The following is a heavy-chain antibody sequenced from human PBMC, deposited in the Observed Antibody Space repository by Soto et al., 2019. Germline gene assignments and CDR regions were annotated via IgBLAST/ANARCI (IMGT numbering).Heavy chain of an antibody. V-gene: IGHV4-59*01. J-gene: IGHJ4*02. Sequence: PSETLSLTCTVSGGSISSYYWTWIRQPPGKGLEWIGYIYYSGSTNYNPSHKSRVTISVDTSKNQFSLKLSSVTAADTAVYYCARSLYYYDSSGYYAYYFDYWGQGTLVTVSS. CDR1: GGSISSYY. D-gene: IGHD3-22*01. CDR2: IYYSGST. CDR3: ARSLYYYDSSGYYAYYFDY.